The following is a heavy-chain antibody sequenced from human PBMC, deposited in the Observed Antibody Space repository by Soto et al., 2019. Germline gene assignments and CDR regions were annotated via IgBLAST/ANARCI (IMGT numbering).Heavy chain of an antibody. D-gene: IGHD6-19*01. CDR3: ARYASSGNNSVWYTFDP. Sequence: SVKVSCKASGGTFSSYTINWVRQAPGQGLEWMGGIIPIFGTTNYAKKFQGRVTITADESTSTAYMELSSLRSEDTVVYYCARYASSGNNSVWYTFDPWGQGTLVTVSS. CDR2: IIPIFGTT. V-gene: IGHV1-69*13. J-gene: IGHJ5*02. CDR1: GGTFSSYT.